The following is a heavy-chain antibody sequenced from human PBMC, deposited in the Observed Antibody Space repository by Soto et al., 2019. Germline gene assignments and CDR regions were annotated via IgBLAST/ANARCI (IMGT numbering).Heavy chain of an antibody. Sequence: SVQVSLQSSVCTLRHYINNWVRQAPWQGLEWMGRIIPILGIANYAQKFQGRVTITADKSTSTAYMELSSLRSEDTAVYYCARVGMPDYGDYGTLFDYWGQGTLVTVS. CDR2: IIPILGIA. CDR1: VCTLRHYI. J-gene: IGHJ4*02. D-gene: IGHD4-17*01. CDR3: ARVGMPDYGDYGTLFDY. V-gene: IGHV1-69*02.